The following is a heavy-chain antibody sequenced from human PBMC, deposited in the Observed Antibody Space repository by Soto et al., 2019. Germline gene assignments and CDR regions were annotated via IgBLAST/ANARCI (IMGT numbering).Heavy chain of an antibody. CDR2: INPSGGST. CDR1: GYTFTSNY. Sequence: GASVKVSCKASGYTFTSNYMHWVRQAPGQGLEWMGIINPSGGSTSYAQKFQGRVTMTRDTSTSTVYMELSSLRSEDTAVYYCVNFMGMMGVESPPTDAFDIWGQGTMVTVSS. D-gene: IGHD3-16*01. V-gene: IGHV1-46*01. CDR3: VNFMGMMGVESPPTDAFDI. J-gene: IGHJ3*02.